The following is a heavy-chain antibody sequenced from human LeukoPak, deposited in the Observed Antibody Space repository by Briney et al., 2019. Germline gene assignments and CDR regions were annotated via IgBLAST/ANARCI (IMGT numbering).Heavy chain of an antibody. Sequence: AAVKVSCKASGGTFSSYAISWVRQAPGQGLEWMGGIIPIFGTANYAQKFQGRVTVTTDESTSTAYMELSSLRSEDTAVYYCARGGDIVATINPFDYWGQGTLVTVSS. V-gene: IGHV1-69*05. D-gene: IGHD5-12*01. CDR3: ARGGDIVATINPFDY. CDR1: GGTFSSYA. J-gene: IGHJ4*02. CDR2: IIPIFGTA.